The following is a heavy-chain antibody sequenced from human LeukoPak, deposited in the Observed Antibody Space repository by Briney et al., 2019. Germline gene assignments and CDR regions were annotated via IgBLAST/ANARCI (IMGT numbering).Heavy chain of an antibody. CDR1: GGTFSSYA. CDR2: ISAYNGNT. Sequence: VASVKVSCKASGGTFSSYAISWVRQAPGQGLEWMGWISAYNGNTNYAQKLQGRVTMTTDTSTSTAYMELRSLRSDDTAVYYCARERGMTTVTTDNYYYGMDVWGQGTTVTVSS. J-gene: IGHJ6*02. D-gene: IGHD4-17*01. V-gene: IGHV1-18*01. CDR3: ARERGMTTVTTDNYYYGMDV.